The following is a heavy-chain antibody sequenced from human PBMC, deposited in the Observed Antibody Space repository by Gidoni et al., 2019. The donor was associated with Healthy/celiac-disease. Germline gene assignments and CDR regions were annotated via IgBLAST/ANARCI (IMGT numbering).Heavy chain of an antibody. D-gene: IGHD6-13*01. V-gene: IGHV3-13*01. Sequence: EVQLVESGGGLVQPGGYLRLSCEASGCTFGSYDMRWVRQATGKGLEGVSAIGTAGDTYYPGSVKGRFTISRENAKNSLYLQMNSLRAGDTAVYYCARGIAAAGTYKGLYYFDYWGQGTLVTVSS. CDR3: ARGIAAAGTYKGLYYFDY. J-gene: IGHJ4*02. CDR1: GCTFGSYD. CDR2: IGTAGDT.